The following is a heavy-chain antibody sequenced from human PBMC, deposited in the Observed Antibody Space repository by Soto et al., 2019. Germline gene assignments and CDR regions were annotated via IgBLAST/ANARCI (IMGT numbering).Heavy chain of an antibody. CDR3: AKEPPLIAAAGPFDY. CDR2: ISYDGSNK. CDR1: GFTFSSYG. J-gene: IGHJ4*02. D-gene: IGHD6-13*01. V-gene: IGHV3-30*18. Sequence: GGSLRLSCAASGFTFSSYGMHWVRQAPGKGLEWVAVISYDGSNKYYADSVKGRFTISRDNSKNTLYLQMNSLRAEDTAVYYCAKEPPLIAAAGPFDYWGQGTLVTVSS.